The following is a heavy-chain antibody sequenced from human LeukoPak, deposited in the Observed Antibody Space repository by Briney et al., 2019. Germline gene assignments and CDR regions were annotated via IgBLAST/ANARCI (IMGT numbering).Heavy chain of an antibody. D-gene: IGHD6-19*01. CDR1: GGTFSSYA. J-gene: IGHJ3*02. Sequence: GASVKVSCKASGGTFSSYAISWVRQAPGQGLEWMGGIIPIFGTANYAQKVQGRVTMTTDTSTSTAYMELRSLRSDDTAVYYCARGLQENLAWLTAFSAFDIWGQGTMVTVSS. V-gene: IGHV1-69*05. CDR3: ARGLQENLAWLTAFSAFDI. CDR2: IIPIFGTA.